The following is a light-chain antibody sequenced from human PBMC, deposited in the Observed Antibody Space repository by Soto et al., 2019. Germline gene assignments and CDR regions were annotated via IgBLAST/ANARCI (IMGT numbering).Light chain of an antibody. CDR1: QSVSSSY. J-gene: IGKJ2*01. CDR3: QHYGSSLYT. V-gene: IGKV3-20*01. Sequence: EIVLTQSPGTLSLSPGERATLSCRASQSVSSSYLAWYQQKPGQAPRLLIYGASSRATSIPHRFSGSGSGTDFTLTISRLEPEDFAVYYCQHYGSSLYTFGQGTKLEIK. CDR2: GAS.